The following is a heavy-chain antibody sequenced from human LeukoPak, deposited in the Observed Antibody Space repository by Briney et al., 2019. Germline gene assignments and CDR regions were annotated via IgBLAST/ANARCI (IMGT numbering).Heavy chain of an antibody. CDR2: ISGSAGSR. CDR1: GFTFSTYA. V-gene: IGHV3-23*01. Sequence: GGSLRLSCAASGFTFSTYAMSWVRQAPGKGLEWISSISGSAGSRYHADSVKGRFTISRDNSQNTLYLQMNSLRAEDTAVYYCAKNIVVVPAAGDCFDPWGQGTLVTVSS. D-gene: IGHD2-2*01. J-gene: IGHJ5*02. CDR3: AKNIVVVPAAGDCFDP.